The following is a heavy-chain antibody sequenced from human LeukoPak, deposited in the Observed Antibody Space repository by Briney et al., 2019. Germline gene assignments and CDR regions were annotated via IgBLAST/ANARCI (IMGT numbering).Heavy chain of an antibody. CDR3: ARHRAPYCSSTSCYGFSWGY. CDR1: GGSISSSSYY. V-gene: IGHV4-39*01. CDR2: IYYSGST. J-gene: IGHJ4*02. Sequence: SETLSLTCTVSGGSISSSSYYWGWIRQPPGKGLEWIGSIYYSGSTYYNPSLKSRVTISVDTSKNQFSLKLSSVTAADTAVYYCARHRAPYCSSTSCYGFSWGYWGQGTLVTVSS. D-gene: IGHD2-2*01.